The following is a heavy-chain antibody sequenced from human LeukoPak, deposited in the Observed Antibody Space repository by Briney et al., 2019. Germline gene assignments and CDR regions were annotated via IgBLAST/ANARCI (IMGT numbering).Heavy chain of an antibody. D-gene: IGHD2/OR15-2a*01. CDR1: GDSVNNNHYY. Sequence: SETLSLTCTVSGDSVNNNHYYWAWIRQPPGKGLEWIGSIYYSGTTYYNPSLGSRVTMSVDTSENQLSLKLTSVSAADTALYYCARNSPVYWNFDLWGRGTLASVSS. V-gene: IGHV4-39*01. CDR3: ARNSPVYWNFDL. CDR2: IYYSGTT. J-gene: IGHJ2*01.